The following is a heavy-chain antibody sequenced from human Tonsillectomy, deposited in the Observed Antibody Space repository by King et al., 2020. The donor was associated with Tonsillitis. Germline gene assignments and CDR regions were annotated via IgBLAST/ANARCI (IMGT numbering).Heavy chain of an antibody. V-gene: IGHV3-23*04. CDR2: ISSSGIST. CDR3: AKDLIVGPSPVDY. CDR1: GVTFSSYA. J-gene: IGHJ4*02. D-gene: IGHD1-26*01. Sequence: VQLVESGGGLVQPGGSLRLSCAASGVTFSSYAMSWVRQAPGKGLECGSGISSSGISTYYADPVKGRFTTSRDNSKNRLFLQMNSLRAEDTAVYYCAKDLIVGPSPVDYWGQGTLVTVSS.